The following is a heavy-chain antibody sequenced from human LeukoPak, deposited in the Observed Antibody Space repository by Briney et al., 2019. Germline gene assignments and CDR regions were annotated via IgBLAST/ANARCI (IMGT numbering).Heavy chain of an antibody. CDR1: GFTFSSYG. J-gene: IGHJ4*02. D-gene: IGHD3-10*01. Sequence: HPGRSLRLSCTASGFTFSSYGMHWVRHAPGKGLLWVSRVNADGRATAYADSVKGRYVISRDNAKNMLYLQLNSLRAEDTAVYYCVHGAPFDNWGRGTLVTVSS. V-gene: IGHV3-74*01. CDR3: VHGAPFDN. CDR2: VNADGRAT.